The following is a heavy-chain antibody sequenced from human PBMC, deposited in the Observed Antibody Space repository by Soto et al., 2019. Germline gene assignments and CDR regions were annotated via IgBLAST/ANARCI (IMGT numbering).Heavy chain of an antibody. CDR1: GFTFSSYW. CDR3: ARDPGAFTSTWSFYFDN. V-gene: IGHV3-74*01. Sequence: EVQLVESGGGLVQPGGSLRLSCAASGFTFSSYWMHWVRQAPGKGLEWVSRINTDGSSTTYADSVRGRFTISRDSAKNTLLLQMNTLRAEDTAVYYGARDPGAFTSTWSFYFDNWGQGTLVTVSS. CDR2: INTDGSST. J-gene: IGHJ4*02. D-gene: IGHD3-10*01.